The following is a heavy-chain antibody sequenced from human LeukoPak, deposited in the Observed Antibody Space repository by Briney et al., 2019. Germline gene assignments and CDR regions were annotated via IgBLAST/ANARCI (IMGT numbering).Heavy chain of an antibody. Sequence: PGASVKVSCKASGYTFTGYYMHWVRQAPGQGLEWMGWINPNSGGTNYAQKFQGRVTMTRDTSISTAYMELSRLRSDDTAVYYCARDRGQLWFGELWDFDYWGQGTLVTVSS. CDR2: INPNSGGT. J-gene: IGHJ4*02. D-gene: IGHD3-10*01. CDR3: ARDRGQLWFGELWDFDY. CDR1: GYTFTGYY. V-gene: IGHV1-2*02.